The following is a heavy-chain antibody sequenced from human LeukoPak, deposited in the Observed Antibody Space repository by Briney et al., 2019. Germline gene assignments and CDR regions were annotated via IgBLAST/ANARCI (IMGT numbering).Heavy chain of an antibody. J-gene: IGHJ4*02. CDR1: GASISSYH. Sequence: SETLSLTCTVSGASISSYHWSWIRQPPGKGLEWIGYIYDSGSTNYNPSLKSRVTISVDTSKNQFSLKLSSVTAADTAVYYCARDSPYSNYEGSYFDYWGQGTLVTVSS. CDR2: IYDSGST. V-gene: IGHV4-59*12. D-gene: IGHD4-11*01. CDR3: ARDSPYSNYEGSYFDY.